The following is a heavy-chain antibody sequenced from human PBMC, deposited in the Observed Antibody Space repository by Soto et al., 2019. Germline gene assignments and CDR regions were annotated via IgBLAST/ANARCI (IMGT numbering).Heavy chain of an antibody. CDR3: ARWSGYDYMGYFDY. D-gene: IGHD5-12*01. CDR2: INHSGST. V-gene: IGHV4-34*01. J-gene: IGHJ4*02. Sequence: SETLSVTCGGYAGLLSGYYWRWCRQPPGKGLEWIGEINHSGSTNYNPSLKSRVTISVDTSKNQFCLKLSSVTAEDTAMYYCARWSGYDYMGYFDYWGQGTLVTVS. CDR1: AGLLSGYY.